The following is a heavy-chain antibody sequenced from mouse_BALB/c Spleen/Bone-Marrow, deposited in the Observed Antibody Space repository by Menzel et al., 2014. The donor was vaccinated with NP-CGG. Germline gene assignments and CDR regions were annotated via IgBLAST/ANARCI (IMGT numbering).Heavy chain of an antibody. CDR1: GYTFSSYW. Sequence: VQLHQSGAELMKPGASVKISCKATGYTFSSYWIEWVKQRPGHGLEWIGEILPGSGSTNYNEKFKGKATFTADTSSNTAYMQLSSLTSEDSAVYYCARRGYDGAYWGQGTLVTVSA. J-gene: IGHJ3*01. V-gene: IGHV1-9*01. CDR3: ARRGYDGAY. D-gene: IGHD2-14*01. CDR2: ILPGSGST.